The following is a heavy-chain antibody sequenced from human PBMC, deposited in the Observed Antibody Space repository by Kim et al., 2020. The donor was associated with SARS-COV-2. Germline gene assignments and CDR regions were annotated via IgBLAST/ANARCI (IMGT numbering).Heavy chain of an antibody. J-gene: IGHJ4*02. Sequence: GGSLRLSCAASGFTFSRYTMSWVRQAPGKGLEWVSAISGSGGSTYYADSVKGRFTISRDNSKNTLYLQMNSLRADDTAVYYCAKSQQWLVLGFFDYWGQGTLVTVSS. V-gene: IGHV3-23*01. D-gene: IGHD6-19*01. CDR3: AKSQQWLVLGFFDY. CDR2: ISGSGGST. CDR1: GFTFSRYT.